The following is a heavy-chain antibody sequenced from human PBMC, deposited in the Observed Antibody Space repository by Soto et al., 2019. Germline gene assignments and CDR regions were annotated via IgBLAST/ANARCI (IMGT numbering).Heavy chain of an antibody. CDR2: IYYSGST. J-gene: IGHJ4*02. V-gene: IGHV4-30-4*01. CDR3: ARVKVYSSSSGPIDY. CDR1: GGSISSGDYY. Sequence: QVQLQESGPGLVKPSQTLSLTCTVSGGSISSGDYYWSWIRQPPGKGLEWIGYIYYSGSTYYNPSLKSRVTISVDTSKNQFSLKLSSVTAADKAVYYCARVKVYSSSSGPIDYWGQGTLVTVSS. D-gene: IGHD6-6*01.